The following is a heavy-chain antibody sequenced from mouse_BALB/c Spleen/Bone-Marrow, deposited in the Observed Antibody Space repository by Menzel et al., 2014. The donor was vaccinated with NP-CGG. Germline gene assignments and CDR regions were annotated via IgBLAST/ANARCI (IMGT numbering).Heavy chain of an antibody. J-gene: IGHJ2*01. CDR2: IYPGDGDT. CDR1: GYTFTSYW. V-gene: IGHV1-87*01. Sequence: QVHVKQSGAELARPGASVKLSCKASGYTFTSYWMQWVKQRPGQGLEWIGAIYPGDGDTGYTQKFKGKATLTADKSPTTAYMQLSSLTSEDSAVYYCARNFPFDYWGQGTTLTVSS. CDR3: ARNFPFDY.